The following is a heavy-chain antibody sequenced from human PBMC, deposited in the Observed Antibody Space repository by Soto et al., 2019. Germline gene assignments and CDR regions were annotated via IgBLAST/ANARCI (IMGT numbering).Heavy chain of an antibody. CDR3: ARRSGYNFYYNYYGMDV. CDR2: IYYSGST. D-gene: IGHD3-22*01. V-gene: IGHV4-39*01. Sequence: QLQLQESGPGLVKPSETLSLTCTVSGDSISSSNYYWVWIRQPPGKGLEWIGSIYYSGSTYYDPSLKSRVTISVAKSKNQFSLKLSSVTAADTAVYYCARRSGYNFYYNYYGMDVWGQGTTVTVSS. CDR1: GDSISSSNYY. J-gene: IGHJ6*02.